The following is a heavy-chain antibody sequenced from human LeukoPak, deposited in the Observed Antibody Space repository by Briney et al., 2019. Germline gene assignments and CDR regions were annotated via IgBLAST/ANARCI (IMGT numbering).Heavy chain of an antibody. CDR1: GGTISSYY. Sequence: SETLSFTRTVPGGTISSYYWSWTRQPPGKGLEWIAYIDYSGSTNYNPSLKSRVTISVDASKNQFSLKLSSVTAADTAVYYCARDRRRDLLHAFDIWGQGTMVTVSS. J-gene: IGHJ3*02. D-gene: IGHD1-26*01. CDR2: IDYSGST. CDR3: ARDRRRDLLHAFDI. V-gene: IGHV4-59*01.